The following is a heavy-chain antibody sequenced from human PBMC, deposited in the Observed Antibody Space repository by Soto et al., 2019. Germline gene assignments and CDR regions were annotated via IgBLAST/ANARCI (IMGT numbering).Heavy chain of an antibody. CDR1: GSTFSSYA. CDR3: ARSQGSSTSLEIYYYCYYGMDV. CDR2: IIPISDTT. J-gene: IGHJ6*02. D-gene: IGHD2-2*01. Sequence: QVQLVQSGAEVKKPGSSVKVSCKASGSTFSSYAISWVRQAPGQGLEWMGGIIPISDTTNYAQKFQGRVTITADEYTSTAYMELSSLRSEDTAVYYCARSQGSSTSLEIYYYCYYGMDVWGQGTTVTVSS. V-gene: IGHV1-69*01.